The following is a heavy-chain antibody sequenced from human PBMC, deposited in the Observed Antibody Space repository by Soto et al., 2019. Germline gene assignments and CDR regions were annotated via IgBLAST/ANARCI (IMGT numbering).Heavy chain of an antibody. J-gene: IGHJ4*02. D-gene: IGHD3-10*01. CDR3: ARGSGRIFDY. CDR1: GGSFSGYY. CDR2: INHSGST. Sequence: QAQLQQWGAGLLKPSETLSLTCAVYGGSFSGYYWNWIRQPPGKGLEWIGEINHSGSTNYNPSLKSRVTLSVDTSKNQFSLKLSSVTAADTAVYYCARGSGRIFDYWGQGTLVTVSS. V-gene: IGHV4-34*01.